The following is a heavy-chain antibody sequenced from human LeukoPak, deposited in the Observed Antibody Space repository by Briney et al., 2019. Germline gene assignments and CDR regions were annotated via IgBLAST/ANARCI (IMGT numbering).Heavy chain of an antibody. CDR1: GDSISSTSYY. Sequence: SETLSLTCTVSGDSISSTSYYWDWIRQPPGKGLEWIGSIYNSGTTYYNPSLKSRVTISVDTSKNQFSLKVSSVTAADTAGYYCASRVYGLGSFNYWGQGTLVTVSS. D-gene: IGHD3-10*01. J-gene: IGHJ4*01. CDR2: IYNSGTT. V-gene: IGHV4-39*01. CDR3: ASRVYGLGSFNY.